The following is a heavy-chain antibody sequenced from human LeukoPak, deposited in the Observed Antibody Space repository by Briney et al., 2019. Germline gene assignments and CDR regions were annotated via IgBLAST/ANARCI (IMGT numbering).Heavy chain of an antibody. J-gene: IGHJ4*02. CDR1: GFSFSNYS. CDR2: ISSSSSYI. Sequence: GGSLRVSCAASGFSFSNYSMNWVRQAPGKGLEWVSSISSSSSYIYYADSLKGRFTISRDNAKNSLFLQMNSLRAEDTAVYYCARGGLYNWNYGSYFDYWGQGTLVTVSS. V-gene: IGHV3-21*04. D-gene: IGHD1-7*01. CDR3: ARGGLYNWNYGSYFDY.